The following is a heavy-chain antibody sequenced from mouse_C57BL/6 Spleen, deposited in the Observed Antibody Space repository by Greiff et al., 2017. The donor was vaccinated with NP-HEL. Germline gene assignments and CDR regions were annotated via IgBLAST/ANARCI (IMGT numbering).Heavy chain of an antibody. D-gene: IGHD1-1*01. Sequence: VKLMESGPELVKPGASVKISCKASGYSFTSYYIQWVKQRPGQGLEWIGWIYPGSGKTKYNEKFKGKVTVTADTSSSTAYMQLSSLTSEDSAVYYCARDYFWAMDYWGQGTSVTVSS. CDR3: ARDYFWAMDY. CDR2: IYPGSGKT. V-gene: IGHV1-66*01. J-gene: IGHJ4*01. CDR1: GYSFTSYY.